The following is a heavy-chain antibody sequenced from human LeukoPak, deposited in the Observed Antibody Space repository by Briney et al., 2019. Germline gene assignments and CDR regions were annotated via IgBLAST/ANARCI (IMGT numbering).Heavy chain of an antibody. Sequence: SGGSLRLSCAASGFTFSSYSMNWVRQAPGKGLEWVSYISSSSSTIYYADSVKGRFTISRDNAKNSLYLQMNSLRAEDTAVHYCASAYYYDSSGPLTGYWGQGTPVTVSS. CDR2: ISSSSSTI. J-gene: IGHJ4*02. D-gene: IGHD3-22*01. CDR1: GFTFSSYS. CDR3: ASAYYYDSSGPLTGY. V-gene: IGHV3-48*01.